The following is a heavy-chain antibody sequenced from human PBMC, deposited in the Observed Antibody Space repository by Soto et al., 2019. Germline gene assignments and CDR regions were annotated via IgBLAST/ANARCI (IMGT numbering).Heavy chain of an antibody. D-gene: IGHD3-10*01. J-gene: IGHJ4*02. V-gene: IGHV3-20*04. CDR3: ASDEGSGSHPPYY. Sequence: EVQLVESGGGVVRPGGSLRLSCAASGFTFDDYGMSWVRQAPGKGLVRVHGINWNGGSTGYADSVKGRFTISRDNAKNSLYLQMNSLSAEDTAVYCCASDEGSGSHPPYYWGQGTLVTVSS. CDR2: INWNGGST. CDR1: GFTFDDYG.